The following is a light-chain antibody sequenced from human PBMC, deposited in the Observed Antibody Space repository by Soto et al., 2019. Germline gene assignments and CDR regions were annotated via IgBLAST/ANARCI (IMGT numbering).Light chain of an antibody. Sequence: DIQMTQSPSTLSASVGDRVTITCRASQSIGTYLNWYHQKPGKAPQLLIYGASTLQSGVPSRFSASGSGTHFTLTINSLQPEDFGTYSCQQSYSTPTFGQGTKVEIK. V-gene: IGKV1-39*01. CDR3: QQSYSTPT. CDR2: GAS. CDR1: QSIGTY. J-gene: IGKJ1*01.